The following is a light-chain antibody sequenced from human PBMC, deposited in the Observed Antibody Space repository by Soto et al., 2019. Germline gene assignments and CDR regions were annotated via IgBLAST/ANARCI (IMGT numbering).Light chain of an antibody. CDR1: NNDVGAYNF. V-gene: IGLV2-14*01. Sequence: QSVLTQPASVSGSPGQSIAISCTGTNNDVGAYNFVSWYQQYPGKAPKLIIHEVNNRPSGVSDRFSGSKSGNTASLTISGLQADDEADYYCSSFTTYNTRVFGTGTKLTVL. J-gene: IGLJ1*01. CDR2: EVN. CDR3: SSFTTYNTRV.